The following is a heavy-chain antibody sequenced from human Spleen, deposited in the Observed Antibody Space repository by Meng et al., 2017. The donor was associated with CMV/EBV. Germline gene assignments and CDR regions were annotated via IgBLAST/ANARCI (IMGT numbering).Heavy chain of an antibody. CDR1: GFTFGSFS. J-gene: IGHJ4*02. V-gene: IGHV3-30*04. CDR2: ISYHGTFQ. D-gene: IGHD3-16*01. Sequence: GGSLRLSCSGSGFTFGSFSMHWVRQAPGKGLEWVAGISYHGTFQNYADSVKGRFTVSRDNSNNTLSLQVTSLRVEDTALYYCARDPSRLLEGGHFDYWGQGALVTVSS. CDR3: ARDPSRLLEGGHFDY.